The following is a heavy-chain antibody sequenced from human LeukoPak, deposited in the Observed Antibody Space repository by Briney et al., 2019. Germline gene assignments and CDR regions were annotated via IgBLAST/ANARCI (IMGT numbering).Heavy chain of an antibody. J-gene: IGHJ4*02. Sequence: GGSLRLSCAASGFTFSSYAMTWVRQAPGKGLEWVSTISGSGGNTYYADSVKGRFTISRDNSKNTLYLQMNSLRAEDTAVYYCAKEASSWPDYYFDYWGQGTLVTVSS. CDR3: AKEASSWPDYYFDY. D-gene: IGHD6-13*01. CDR2: ISGSGGNT. CDR1: GFTFSSYA. V-gene: IGHV3-23*01.